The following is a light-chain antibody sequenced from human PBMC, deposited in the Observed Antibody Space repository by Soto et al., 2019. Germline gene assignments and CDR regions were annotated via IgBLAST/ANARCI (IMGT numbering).Light chain of an antibody. CDR3: SSFTRSITYV. Sequence: QSALTQPASVSGSPGQSITISCTGTSSDVGGYNSVSWYRQDPGKAPKLMIYDVTNRPSGVSNRFSGSKSGNTASLTISGLQAEDEADYYCSSFTRSITYVFGTGTKLTVL. CDR2: DVT. V-gene: IGLV2-14*01. CDR1: SSDVGGYNS. J-gene: IGLJ1*01.